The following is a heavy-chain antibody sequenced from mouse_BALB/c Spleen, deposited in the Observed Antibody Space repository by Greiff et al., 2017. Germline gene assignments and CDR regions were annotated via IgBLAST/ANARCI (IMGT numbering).Heavy chain of an antibody. Sequence: VQLQQSGPGLVAPSQSLSITCTVSGFSLTGYGVNWVRQPPGKGLEWLGMIWGDGSTDYNSALNSRLSISKDNSKSQVFLKMNSLQTDDTARYYCARDDGYSYYAMDYWGQGTSVTVSS. V-gene: IGHV2-6-7*01. CDR2: IWGDGST. J-gene: IGHJ4*01. CDR3: ARDDGYSYYAMDY. D-gene: IGHD2-3*01. CDR1: GFSLTGYG.